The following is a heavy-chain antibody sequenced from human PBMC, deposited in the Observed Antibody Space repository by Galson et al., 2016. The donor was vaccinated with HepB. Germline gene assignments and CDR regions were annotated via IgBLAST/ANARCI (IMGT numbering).Heavy chain of an antibody. V-gene: IGHV4-34*01. CDR3: ASAGESSFDH. J-gene: IGHJ4*02. D-gene: IGHD3-10*01. Sequence: SETLSPTCAVYGGSFTAYSWGCISQHPGKGLGWIGKIDHDGSTNYNPSLKSRVTISLDTSKKQFSLKLSSVTAADTAVYFCASAGESSFDHWGQGTLVTVSS. CDR2: IDHDGST. CDR1: GGSFTAYS.